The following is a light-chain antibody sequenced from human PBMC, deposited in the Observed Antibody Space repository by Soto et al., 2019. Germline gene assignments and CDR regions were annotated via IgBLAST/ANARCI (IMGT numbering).Light chain of an antibody. V-gene: IGLV2-23*01. Sequence: QSALTQPASVSGSPGQSITISCTGTSSDVGTYALVSWYQQHPGKGPKLMIYEGSKRPSGVSNRFSGSMSGNTASLTISGLQAEDEADYSCCSYAGSSTFVFGAGTKVTVL. J-gene: IGLJ1*01. CDR1: SSDVGTYAL. CDR3: CSYAGSSTFV. CDR2: EGS.